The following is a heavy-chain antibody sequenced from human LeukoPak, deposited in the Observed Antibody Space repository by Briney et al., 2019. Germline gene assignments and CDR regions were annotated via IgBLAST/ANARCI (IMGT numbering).Heavy chain of an antibody. Sequence: ASVKVSCKASGYTFTSYGISWVRQAPGQGLEWMGWISAYNGNTNYAQKLQSRVTMTTDTSTGTAYMELRSLRSDDTAVYYCAREYYDFWSGYLYPPSTGMDVWGQGTTVTVSS. V-gene: IGHV1-18*01. CDR2: ISAYNGNT. J-gene: IGHJ6*02. D-gene: IGHD3-3*01. CDR1: GYTFTSYG. CDR3: AREYYDFWSGYLYPPSTGMDV.